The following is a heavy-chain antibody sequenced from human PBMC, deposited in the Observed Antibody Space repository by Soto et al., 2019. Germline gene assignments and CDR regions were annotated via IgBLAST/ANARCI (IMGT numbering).Heavy chain of an antibody. CDR2: IKYDATST. V-gene: IGHV3-74*01. CDR3: ARGVLGSYYFDY. D-gene: IGHD3-16*01. J-gene: IGHJ4*02. CDR1: GFTFNNYW. Sequence: EVQLVESGGGLFQPGGSLRLSCAASGFTFNNYWIHWVRQAPGKGLVWVSRIKYDATSTNYADSVKGRFSISRDNAKNTVYLQMTSLRGDDTAVYYCARGVLGSYYFDYWGQGTLVTVSS.